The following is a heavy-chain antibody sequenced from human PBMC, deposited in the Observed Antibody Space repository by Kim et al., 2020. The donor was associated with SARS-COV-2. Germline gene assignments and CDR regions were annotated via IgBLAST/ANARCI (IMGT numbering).Heavy chain of an antibody. J-gene: IGHJ4*02. CDR3: AIDLHYDILTFDY. D-gene: IGHD3-9*01. Sequence: CNPSLRSGVTIYVDTSKNQFSLKLSSVTAADTAVYYCAIDLHYDILTFDYGGQGTLVTVSS. V-gene: IGHV4-59*01.